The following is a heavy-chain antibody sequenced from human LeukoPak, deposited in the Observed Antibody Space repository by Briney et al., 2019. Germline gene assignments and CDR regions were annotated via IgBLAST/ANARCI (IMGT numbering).Heavy chain of an antibody. J-gene: IGHJ4*02. CDR1: GFTFRRYA. Sequence: GGSLRLSCAASGFTFRRYAMSWVRQAPGKGLEWVSTISGSGGSTYYADSVKGRFTISRDNSENTVFLQMNSLRGEDTAVYYCAKIGRDYWGQGTLVTVSS. CDR3: AKIGRDY. V-gene: IGHV3-23*01. CDR2: ISGSGGST. D-gene: IGHD1-14*01.